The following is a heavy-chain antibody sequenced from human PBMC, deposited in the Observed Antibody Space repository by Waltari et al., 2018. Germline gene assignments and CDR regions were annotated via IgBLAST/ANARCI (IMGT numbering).Heavy chain of an antibody. CDR3: ARSGWERAFDI. CDR2: IYYSGST. V-gene: IGHV4-39*01. D-gene: IGHD1-26*01. CDR1: GGSISSSSYY. J-gene: IGHJ3*02. Sequence: QLQLQESGPGLVKPSETLSLTCTVSGGSISSSSYYWGWIRHPPGKGLEWIGSIYYSGSTYYNPSLKSRVTISVDTSKNQFSLKLSSVTAADTAVYYCARSGWERAFDIWGQGTMVTVSS.